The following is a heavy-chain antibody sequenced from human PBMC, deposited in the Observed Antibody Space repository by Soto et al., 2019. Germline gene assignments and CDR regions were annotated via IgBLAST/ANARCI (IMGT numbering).Heavy chain of an antibody. CDR2: IYSGGST. CDR3: ARETEEWELSRLGCDI. Sequence: EVQLVESGGGLIQPGGSLRLSCAASGFTVSSNSMNWVRQAPGKGLEWVSVIYSGGSTYYADSVKGRFTISRDNAKNSLYLQMNSLRAEDTAVYYCARETEEWELSRLGCDIWGQGTMVTVSS. D-gene: IGHD1-26*01. V-gene: IGHV3-53*01. CDR1: GFTVSSNS. J-gene: IGHJ3*02.